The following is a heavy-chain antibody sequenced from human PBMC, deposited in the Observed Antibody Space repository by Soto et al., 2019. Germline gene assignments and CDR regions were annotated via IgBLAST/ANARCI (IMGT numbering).Heavy chain of an antibody. Sequence: GGSLRLSCAASGFTFSSYGMHWVRQAPGKGLEWVAVISYDGSNKYYADSVKGRFTISRDNSKNTLYLQMNSLRAEDTAVYYCAKGALNVLRFLEWLLLLGYWGQGTLVTVSS. CDR2: ISYDGSNK. D-gene: IGHD3-3*01. V-gene: IGHV3-30*18. J-gene: IGHJ4*02. CDR3: AKGALNVLRFLEWLLLLGY. CDR1: GFTFSSYG.